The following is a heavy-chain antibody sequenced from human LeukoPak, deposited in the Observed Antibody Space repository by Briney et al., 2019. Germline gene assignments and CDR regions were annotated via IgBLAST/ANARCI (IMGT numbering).Heavy chain of an antibody. V-gene: IGHV1-69*05. CDR3: ARTYGSGDMDV. CDR2: MIPIFGTA. Sequence: SVRVSCTPSGDTFSSYAISWVPRAAGQGREWRRGMIPIFGTANYAQKFQGRVTITTDESTSTAYLEMSSLRSEDTAVYYCARTYGSGDMDVWGKGTTVTVSS. J-gene: IGHJ6*03. CDR1: GDTFSSYA. D-gene: IGHD3-10*01.